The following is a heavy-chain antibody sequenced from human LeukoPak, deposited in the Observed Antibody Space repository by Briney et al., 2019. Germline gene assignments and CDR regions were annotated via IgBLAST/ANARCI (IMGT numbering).Heavy chain of an antibody. CDR3: ARVRERGYSYGYTSAAFDI. CDR2: IYYSGST. Sequence: PSETLSLTCTVSGGSISSYYWSWIRQPPGKGLEWIGYIYYSGSTNYNPSLKSRVTISVDTSKNQFSLKLSSVTAADTAVYYCARVRERGYSYGYTSAAFDIWGQGTMVTVSS. V-gene: IGHV4-59*01. D-gene: IGHD5-18*01. CDR1: GGSISSYY. J-gene: IGHJ3*02.